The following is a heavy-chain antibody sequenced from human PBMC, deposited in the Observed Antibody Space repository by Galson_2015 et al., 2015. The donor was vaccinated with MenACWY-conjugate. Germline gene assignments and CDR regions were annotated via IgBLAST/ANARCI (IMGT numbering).Heavy chain of an antibody. Sequence: SLRLSCAASGFTFNNYWMSWVRQAPGKGLEWVANINQGGSDKYYVDSVKGRFTISRDNSKNSLHLQMNSLRAEDTAVYYCATAALVYNPGELSRAQGPRAPVSS. D-gene: IGHD1-1*01. CDR3: ATAALVYNPGELS. V-gene: IGHV3-7*03. J-gene: IGHJ4*02. CDR2: INQGGSDK. CDR1: GFTFNNYW.